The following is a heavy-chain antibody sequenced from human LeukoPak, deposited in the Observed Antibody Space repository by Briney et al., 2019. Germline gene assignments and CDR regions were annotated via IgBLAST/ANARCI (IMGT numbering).Heavy chain of an antibody. J-gene: IGHJ2*01. CDR3: ARAVVPAAKYWYFDL. CDR2: ISSSSSYT. Sequence: GGSLRLSCAASGFTFSDYYMSWIHQAPGKGLEWVSYISSSSSYTNYADSAKGRFTISRDNAKNSLYLQMNSLRAEDTAVYYCARAVVPAAKYWYFDLWGRGTLVTVSS. V-gene: IGHV3-11*05. D-gene: IGHD2-2*01. CDR1: GFTFSDYY.